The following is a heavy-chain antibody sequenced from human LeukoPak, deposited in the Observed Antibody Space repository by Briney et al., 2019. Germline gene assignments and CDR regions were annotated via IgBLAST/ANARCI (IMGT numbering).Heavy chain of an antibody. CDR1: GFTFSDYY. J-gene: IGHJ4*02. CDR2: ISSSGSTI. Sequence: GGSLRLSCAASGFTFSDYYMSWIRQAPGKGLEWVSYISSSGSTIYYADSVKGRFTISRDNSKNTLYLQMNSLRAEDTAVYYCARDSGSYSTLDYWGQGTLVTVSS. CDR3: ARDSGSYSTLDY. D-gene: IGHD1-26*01. V-gene: IGHV3-11*04.